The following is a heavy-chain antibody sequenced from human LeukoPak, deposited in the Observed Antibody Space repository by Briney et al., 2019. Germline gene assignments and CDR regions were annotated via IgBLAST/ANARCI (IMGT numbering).Heavy chain of an antibody. D-gene: IGHD4-23*01. J-gene: IGHJ6*02. CDR2: ISWNGAIM. CDR3: AKDISIGGFADGYFYGMDA. Sequence: GGSLRLSCAASGFTFDDYGMHWVRQAPRKGLEWVSGISWNGAIMVYADSVKGRFTISRDNAKSSLYLQMNSLRAEDTALYYCAKDISIGGFADGYFYGMDAWGQGTTVTVSS. V-gene: IGHV3-9*01. CDR1: GFTFDDYG.